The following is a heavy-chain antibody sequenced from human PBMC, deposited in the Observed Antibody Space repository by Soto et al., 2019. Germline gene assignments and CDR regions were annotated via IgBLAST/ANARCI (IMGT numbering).Heavy chain of an antibody. V-gene: IGHV4-31*03. CDR3: ARSTDTQQLVPPWFDP. D-gene: IGHD6-13*01. CDR1: GGSISSGGYY. CDR2: IYYSGST. Sequence: SETLSLTCTVSGGSISSGGYYWSWIRQHPGKGLEWIGYIYYSGSTYYNPSLKSRVTISVDTSKNQFSLKLSSVTAADTAVYYCARSTDTQQLVPPWFDPWGQGTLVTVSS. J-gene: IGHJ5*02.